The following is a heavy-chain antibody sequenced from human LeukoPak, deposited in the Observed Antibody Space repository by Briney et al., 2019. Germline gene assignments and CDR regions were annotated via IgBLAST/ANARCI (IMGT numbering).Heavy chain of an antibody. CDR1: GFTFSSYG. D-gene: IGHD6-19*01. V-gene: IGHV3-23*01. Sequence: GGSLRLSCAASGFTFSSYGMSWVRQAPGRGLEWVSAISGSGGSTYYADSVKGRFTISRDNSKNTLYLQMNSLRAEDTAVYYCANLGIAVANWFDPWAREPWSPSPQ. CDR3: ANLGIAVANWFDP. CDR2: ISGSGGST. J-gene: IGHJ5*02.